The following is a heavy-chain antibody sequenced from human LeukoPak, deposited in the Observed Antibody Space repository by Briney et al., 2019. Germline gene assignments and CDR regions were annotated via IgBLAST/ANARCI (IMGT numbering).Heavy chain of an antibody. CDR1: GGSISSYY. CDR3: ARGIGDLTY. CDR2: IYYSGTT. J-gene: IGHJ4*02. V-gene: IGHV4-59*01. Sequence: PSETLSLTCTVSGGSISSYYWSWIRQPPGKGVEWIGYIYYSGTTNYNPSLKSRVIISVDTSKNQFSLKLTSVTAADTAVYYCARGIGDLTYWGQGTLVTVSS. D-gene: IGHD3-16*01.